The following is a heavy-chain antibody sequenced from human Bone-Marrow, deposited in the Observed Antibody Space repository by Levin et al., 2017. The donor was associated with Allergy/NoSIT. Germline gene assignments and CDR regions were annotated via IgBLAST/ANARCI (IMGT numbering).Heavy chain of an antibody. V-gene: IGHV1-69*06. CDR2: IIPIVGTA. Sequence: SVKVSCEASGGTFSGYAISWVRQAPGQGLEWMGGIIPIVGTAKYAQSFQGRVSITADKSTSPAYMELSSLRSEDTAVYYCARGFLQYLVGYSYYYMDVWGKGTTVTVSS. CDR1: GGTFSGYA. CDR3: ARGFLQYLVGYSYYYMDV. J-gene: IGHJ6*03. D-gene: IGHD3-3*01.